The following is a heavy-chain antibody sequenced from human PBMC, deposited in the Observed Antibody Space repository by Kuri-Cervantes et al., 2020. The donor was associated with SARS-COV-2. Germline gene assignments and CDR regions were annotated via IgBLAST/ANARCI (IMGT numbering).Heavy chain of an antibody. CDR3: ARDRYYYMDV. CDR1: GFTFSSYA. J-gene: IGHJ6*03. Sequence: GGSLRLSCAASGFTFSSYAMHWVRQAPGKGLEYVSAISSNGGSTYYANSVKGRLTISRDNSKNTLYLQMGSLRAEDMAVYYCARDRYYYMDVWGKGTTVTVSS. CDR2: ISSNGGST. V-gene: IGHV3-64*01.